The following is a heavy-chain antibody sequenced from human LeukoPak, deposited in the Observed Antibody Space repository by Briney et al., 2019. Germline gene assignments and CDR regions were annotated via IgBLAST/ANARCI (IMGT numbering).Heavy chain of an antibody. Sequence: AGESLKISCQGSGFSFTSYWISWVRQMPGKGLEWMGRIDPTDSNNNYSPSFQGHVSFSADKSISTAYLQLGSLKASDTAIYYCARHDGSGSYDWFESWGQGTLVTVSS. CDR3: ARHDGSGSYDWFES. CDR2: IDPTDSNN. V-gene: IGHV5-10-1*01. J-gene: IGHJ5*01. D-gene: IGHD3-10*01. CDR1: GFSFTSYW.